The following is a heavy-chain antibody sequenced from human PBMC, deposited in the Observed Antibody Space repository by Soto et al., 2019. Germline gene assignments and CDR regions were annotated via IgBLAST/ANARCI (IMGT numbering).Heavy chain of an antibody. CDR3: ARGMLELKHGGGVFKH. J-gene: IGHJ4*02. CDR1: GYTFTSYG. D-gene: IGHD1-26*01. V-gene: IGHV1-18*01. CDR2: ISAYNGNT. Sequence: ASVKVSCKASGYTFTSYGISWVRQAPGQGLEWMGWISAYNGNTNYAQKLQGRVTMTTDTSTSTAYMELRSLRSDDTAVYYCARGMLELKHGGGVFKHWGQGTLVTVSS.